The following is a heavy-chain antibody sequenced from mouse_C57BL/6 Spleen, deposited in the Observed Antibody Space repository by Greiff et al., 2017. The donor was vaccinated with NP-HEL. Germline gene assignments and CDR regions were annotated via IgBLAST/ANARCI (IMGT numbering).Heavy chain of an antibody. V-gene: IGHV1-82*01. D-gene: IGHD1-1*02. CDR3: ARLYYGGAMDY. J-gene: IGHJ4*01. CDR2: IYPGDGDT. Sequence: LVEPGASVKISCKASGYAFSSSWMNWVKQRPGKGLEWIGRIYPGDGDTNYNGKFKGKATLTADKSSSTAYMQLSSLTSEDSAVYFCARLYYGGAMDYWGQGTSVTVSS. CDR1: GYAFSSSW.